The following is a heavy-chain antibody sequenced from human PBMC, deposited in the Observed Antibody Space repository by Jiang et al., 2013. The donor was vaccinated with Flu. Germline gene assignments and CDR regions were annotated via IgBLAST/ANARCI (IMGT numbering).Heavy chain of an antibody. CDR3: ARAFSGCIDY. CDR1: GGSISSYY. D-gene: IGHD5-12*01. CDR2: IYYSGST. J-gene: IGHJ4*02. Sequence: SLTCTVSGGSISSYYWSWIRQPPGKGLEWIGYIYYSGSTNXNPSLKSRVTISVDTSKNQFSLKLSSVTAADMAVYYCARAFSGCIDYWGQGTLVTVSS. V-gene: IGHV4-59*01.